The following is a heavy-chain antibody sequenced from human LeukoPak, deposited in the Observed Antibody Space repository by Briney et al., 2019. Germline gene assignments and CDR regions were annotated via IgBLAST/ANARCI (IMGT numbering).Heavy chain of an antibody. Sequence: SETLSLTCAAYGVSFSGYYWSWIRQPPGKGLEWVGSIYHSGSTYYNPSLKSRVTISVDTSKNQFSLKLNSVTAADTAVYYCARDYDVLTAYPPTQLFDPWGQGTLVTVSS. V-gene: IGHV4-34*01. CDR2: IYHSGST. CDR1: GVSFSGYY. CDR3: ARDYDVLTAYPPTQLFDP. J-gene: IGHJ5*02. D-gene: IGHD3-9*01.